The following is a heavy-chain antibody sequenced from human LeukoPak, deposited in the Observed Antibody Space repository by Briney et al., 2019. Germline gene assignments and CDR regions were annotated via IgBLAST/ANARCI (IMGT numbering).Heavy chain of an antibody. Sequence: GSVKVSCKASGYTFTSYGISWVRQAPGQGLEWMGWISAYNGNTNYAQKLQGRVTMTTDTSTSTAYMELRSLRSDDTAVYYCARDSAMYSSGRFDYWGQGTLVTVSS. J-gene: IGHJ4*02. D-gene: IGHD6-19*01. CDR2: ISAYNGNT. CDR1: GYTFTSYG. V-gene: IGHV1-18*01. CDR3: ARDSAMYSSGRFDY.